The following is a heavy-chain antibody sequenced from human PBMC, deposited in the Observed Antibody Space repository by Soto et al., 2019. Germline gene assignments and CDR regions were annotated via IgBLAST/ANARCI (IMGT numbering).Heavy chain of an antibody. CDR1: GFPFRNYA. J-gene: IGHJ4*02. CDR2: ITGSSHNT. V-gene: IGHV3-23*01. CDR3: ATTMAARQDYFNN. Sequence: GGSLRLSCAASGFPFRNYAMTWVRQAPGKGLEWVSTITGSSHNTYYADSVKGRFTISRDNSKNTLYLQMNNLRVEDTAVYYCATTMAARQDYFNNWGQGTRVTVSS. D-gene: IGHD6-6*01.